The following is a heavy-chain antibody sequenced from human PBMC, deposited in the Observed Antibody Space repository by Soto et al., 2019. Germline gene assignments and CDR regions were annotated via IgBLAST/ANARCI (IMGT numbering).Heavy chain of an antibody. D-gene: IGHD3-10*01. CDR1: GGSMNSGNW. V-gene: IGHV4-4*02. CDR3: ARNMAREVTLDY. J-gene: IGHJ4*02. CDR2: IYHTGST. Sequence: QVQLQESGPGLVKPSETLSLTCAISGGSMNSGNWWSWVRQPPGKGLEWIGEIYHTGSTNYNPSLKRRVTISVDKSKKQFSLKMKSVTAADTAVYYCARNMAREVTLDYWGQGTLVTVSS.